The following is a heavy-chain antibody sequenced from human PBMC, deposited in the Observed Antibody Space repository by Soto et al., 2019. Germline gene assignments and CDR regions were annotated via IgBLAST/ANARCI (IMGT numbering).Heavy chain of an antibody. V-gene: IGHV3-23*01. CDR2: IVGSGDEI. D-gene: IGHD2-21*01. J-gene: IGHJ4*02. Sequence: EVQLLESGGGLVQPGGSLRLSCAASGFTLSTYAMTWVRQAPGKGLECVSGIVGSGDEIHYADSVKGRFTISKDISKNTLYLQMHSLRADDTAVYYCAKDAVYNDGLWLMDHWGQGTLVTVSS. CDR1: GFTLSTYA. CDR3: AKDAVYNDGLWLMDH.